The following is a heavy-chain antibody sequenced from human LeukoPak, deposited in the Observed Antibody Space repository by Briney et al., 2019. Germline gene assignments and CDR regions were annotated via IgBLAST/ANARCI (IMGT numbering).Heavy chain of an antibody. D-gene: IGHD1-26*01. CDR1: GFTFSSHW. CDR2: IKSDGSSV. J-gene: IGHJ4*02. Sequence: GGSLRLSCAASGFTFSSHWMHWVRQTPGKGLVWVSRIKSDGSSVDYADSVKSRFTISRDNAKNTLYLQMNSLRAEDMAVYYCVRDGVGAPPFDYWGQGALVTVSS. V-gene: IGHV3-74*01. CDR3: VRDGVGAPPFDY.